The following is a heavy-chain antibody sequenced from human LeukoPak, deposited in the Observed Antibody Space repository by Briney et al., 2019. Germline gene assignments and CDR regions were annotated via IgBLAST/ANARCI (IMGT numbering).Heavy chain of an antibody. V-gene: IGHV1-24*01. CDR2: FDPEDGET. Sequence: ASVKVSCKVSGYTLTELSMHWVRQAPGKGLEWMGGFDPEDGETIYAQKFQGRVTMTEDTSTDTAYMELSSLRPKTPFVIYCATSTDIAVAPRYFDYWGQGTLVTVSS. CDR3: ATSTDIAVAPRYFDY. D-gene: IGHD6-19*01. CDR1: GYTLTELS. J-gene: IGHJ4*02.